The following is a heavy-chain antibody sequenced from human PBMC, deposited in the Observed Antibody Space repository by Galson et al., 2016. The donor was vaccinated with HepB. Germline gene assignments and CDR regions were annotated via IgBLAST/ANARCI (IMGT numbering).Heavy chain of an antibody. CDR1: GGSISRSTHY. Sequence: SETLSLTCTVSGGSISRSTHYWGWIHQPPGKGLEWIGSIYNSGSTYYNPSLKSRVTISVDTSKNQFSLKLSSVTAADTAVYYCARRTTVTTTFDYWGQGTLVTVSS. D-gene: IGHD4-17*01. CDR2: IYNSGST. V-gene: IGHV4-39*01. J-gene: IGHJ4*02. CDR3: ARRTTVTTTFDY.